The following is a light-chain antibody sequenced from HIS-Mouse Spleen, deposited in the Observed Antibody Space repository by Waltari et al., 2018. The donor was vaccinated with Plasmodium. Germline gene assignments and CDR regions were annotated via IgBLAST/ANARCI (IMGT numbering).Light chain of an antibody. CDR2: EDS. Sequence: SYELTQPPSVSVSPGQTARITCSADALPNKYAYWYQQKSGQAPVLVIYEDSKRPSGIPERVSGSSSGTMATLTISGAQVEDEADYYCYSTDSSGNHRVFGGGTKLTVL. CDR1: ALPNKY. J-gene: IGLJ3*02. CDR3: YSTDSSGNHRV. V-gene: IGLV3-10*01.